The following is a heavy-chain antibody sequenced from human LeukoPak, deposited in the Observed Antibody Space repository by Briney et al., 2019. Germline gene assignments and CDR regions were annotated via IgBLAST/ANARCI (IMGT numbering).Heavy chain of an antibody. V-gene: IGHV3-30*02. CDR3: AKSLGPYYFDY. CDR2: IRYDGSNK. Sequence: GGSLRLSCAASGFTFSSYGMHWVRQAPGKGLEWVAFIRYDGSNKYYADSVKGRFTISRANSKSTLYLQMKGLRAEDTALYYCAKSLGPYYFDYWGQGTLVTVSS. CDR1: GFTFSSYG. J-gene: IGHJ4*02.